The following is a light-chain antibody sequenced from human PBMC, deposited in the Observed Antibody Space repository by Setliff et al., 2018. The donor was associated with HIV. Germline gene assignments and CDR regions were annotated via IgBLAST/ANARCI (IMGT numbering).Light chain of an antibody. CDR2: GAS. Sequence: EIVLTQSPDTLSLSPGERATLSCRASQSIMSNSLVWYQQKPGQAPRLLLYGASSRATGISDRFSGSGSGTDFTLTISRLEPEDFAVYYCQQYGGSRTFGQGTKVDIK. CDR1: QSIMSNS. V-gene: IGKV3-20*01. CDR3: QQYGGSRT. J-gene: IGKJ1*01.